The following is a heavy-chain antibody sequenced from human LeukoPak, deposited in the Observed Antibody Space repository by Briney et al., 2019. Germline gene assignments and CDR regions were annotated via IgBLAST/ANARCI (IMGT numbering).Heavy chain of an antibody. CDR1: GFTFSSYS. V-gene: IGHV3-21*01. Sequence: PGGSLRLSCAASGFTFSSYSMNWVRQAPGKGLEWVSSISSSSTYIYYADSLKGRFTISRDNAKNSLSLQMNSLRAEDTAVYYCARDTHCSSTCCYNAFDIWGQGTMVTVSS. D-gene: IGHD2-2*02. CDR3: ARDTHCSSTCCYNAFDI. J-gene: IGHJ3*02. CDR2: ISSSSTYI.